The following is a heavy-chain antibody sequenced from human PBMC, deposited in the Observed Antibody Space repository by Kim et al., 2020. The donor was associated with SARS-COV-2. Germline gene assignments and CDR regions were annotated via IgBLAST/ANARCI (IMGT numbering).Heavy chain of an antibody. D-gene: IGHD1-26*01. CDR3: ARGVVGATTAGDY. J-gene: IGHJ4*02. Sequence: YNTCRKSRVTISVKQSKNQFSLKLSCVAAADTAVYYCARGVVGATTAGDYWGQGTLVTVSS. V-gene: IGHV4-31*02.